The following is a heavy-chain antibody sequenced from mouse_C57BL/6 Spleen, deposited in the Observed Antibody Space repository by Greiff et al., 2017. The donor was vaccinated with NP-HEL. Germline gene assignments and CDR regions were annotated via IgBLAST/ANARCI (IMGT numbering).Heavy chain of an antibody. J-gene: IGHJ1*03. CDR3: ARPPGSSWRYFDV. CDR1: GYTFTDYE. Sequence: VQLQQSGAELVRPGASVTLSCKASGYTFTDYEMHWVKQTPVHGLEWIGAIYPETGGTAYNQKFKGKAILTADKSSSTAYMELRSLTSEDSAVYYCARPPGSSWRYFDVWGTGTTVTVSS. V-gene: IGHV1-15*01. D-gene: IGHD1-1*01. CDR2: IYPETGGT.